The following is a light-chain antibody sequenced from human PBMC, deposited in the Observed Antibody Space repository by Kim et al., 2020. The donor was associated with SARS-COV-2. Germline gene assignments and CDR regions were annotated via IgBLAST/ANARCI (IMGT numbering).Light chain of an antibody. J-gene: IGLJ1*01. CDR1: KLGDKY. Sequence: SYELTQPPSVSVSPGQTASITCSGDKLGDKYACWCQQKPGQSPVLVIYQDSKRPSGIPERFSGSNSGNTATLTISGTQAMDEADYYCQAWDSSTYVFGTG. CDR3: QAWDSSTYV. V-gene: IGLV3-1*01. CDR2: QDS.